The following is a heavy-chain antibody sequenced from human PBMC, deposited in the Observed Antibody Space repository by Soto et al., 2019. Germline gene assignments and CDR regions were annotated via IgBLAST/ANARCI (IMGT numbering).Heavy chain of an antibody. CDR1: GYTFTNYD. D-gene: IGHD1-1*01. CDR2: TNPNTGDT. V-gene: IGHV1-8*01. Sequence: QVQLVQSGAEVKKPGASVKVSCKASGYTFTNYDINWVRQAAGQGLEWVGWTNPNTGDTGFAQKFRDRDTMTTDTSIKTAYTELSGLRSEDTAEYYCARGRSSSSDNINWSFDLWGRGTLVTVSS. CDR3: ARGRSSSSDNINWSFDL. J-gene: IGHJ2*01.